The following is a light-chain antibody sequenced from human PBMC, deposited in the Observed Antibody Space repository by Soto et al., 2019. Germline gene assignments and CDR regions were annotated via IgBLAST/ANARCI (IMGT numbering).Light chain of an antibody. Sequence: DIQMTQSPSTLSASIGDRVTITCRASQSINGCLAWYQQKPGRPPKLLIYDVSFLESGVPSRFSGSGSGTDFNLTISSLRPDDFATFYCQQYKVYPYTFGQGT. CDR3: QQYKVYPYT. CDR2: DVS. V-gene: IGKV1-5*01. CDR1: QSINGC. J-gene: IGKJ2*01.